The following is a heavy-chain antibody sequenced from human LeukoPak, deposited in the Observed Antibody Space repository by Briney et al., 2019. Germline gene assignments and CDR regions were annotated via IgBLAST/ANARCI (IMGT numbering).Heavy chain of an antibody. J-gene: IGHJ4*02. D-gene: IGHD2-2*01. Sequence: GGSLRLSCAASGFYFANYAMGWVRQAPGKGLEGVSATVGGGSPNTYHADSVKGRFTISRDNSKNTLFLQMNSLRAEDTAVYYCARDRAAYCSSTSCYESLYYWGQGTLVTVSS. CDR1: GFYFANYA. V-gene: IGHV3-23*01. CDR3: ARDRAAYCSSTSCYESLYY. CDR2: TVGGGSPNT.